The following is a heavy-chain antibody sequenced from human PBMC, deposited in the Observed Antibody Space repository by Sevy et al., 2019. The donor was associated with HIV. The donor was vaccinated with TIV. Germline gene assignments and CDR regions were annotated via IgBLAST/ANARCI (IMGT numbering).Heavy chain of an antibody. Sequence: ASVKVSCKASGYTFVDYGFGWVRQAPGQGLEWMGWISGNNGDTHYAQNFQDRVSMTIETSATTAYMELRSLTADDTAVYYCARGRAPHGGTFHFDYWAQGTRVTVSS. J-gene: IGHJ4*02. CDR3: ARGRAPHGGTFHFDY. CDR2: ISGNNGDT. CDR1: GYTFVDYG. V-gene: IGHV1-18*01. D-gene: IGHD1-26*01.